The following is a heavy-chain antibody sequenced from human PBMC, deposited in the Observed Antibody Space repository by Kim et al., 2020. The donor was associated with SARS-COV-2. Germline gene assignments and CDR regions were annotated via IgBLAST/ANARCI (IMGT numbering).Heavy chain of an antibody. Sequence: GGSLRLSCEGSGFMFTDYWMSWVRQAPGKGLEWMAHIKQDGSEKYYVGSVKGRFTISRDNARNSLYLEMNSLRAEDTAVYYCAKNDYECSGGNCHCGAKGDDFWGQGTLLTVSS. CDR2: IKQDGSEK. CDR1: GFMFTDYW. V-gene: IGHV3-7*01. D-gene: IGHD2-15*01. CDR3: AKNDYECSGGNCHCGAKGDDF. J-gene: IGHJ4*02.